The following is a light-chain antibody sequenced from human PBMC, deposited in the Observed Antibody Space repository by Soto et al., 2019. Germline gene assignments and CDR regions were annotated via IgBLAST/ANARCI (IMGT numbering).Light chain of an antibody. CDR3: QQYGSSGT. CDR2: GAS. J-gene: IGKJ1*01. CDR1: QSVSSSY. Sequence: EIVLTQSPGTLSLSPGERATLSCRASQSVSSSYLACYQQKPGQAPRLLICGASTRATGIPDRYSGSGSGTDFTLTINTLEPEDFAVYYCQQYGSSGTFGQGTKVDI. V-gene: IGKV3-20*01.